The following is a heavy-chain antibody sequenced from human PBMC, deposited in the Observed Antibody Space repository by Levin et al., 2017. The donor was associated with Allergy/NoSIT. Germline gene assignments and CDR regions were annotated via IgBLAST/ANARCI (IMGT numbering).Heavy chain of an antibody. CDR3: VYSSENHYYGMDV. V-gene: IGHV3-23*01. Sequence: QTGGSLRLSCAASGFSFSSYAMTWVRQAPGKGLEWLSTITGSGADTYYADSVKGRFAISRDNSRNTLHLHMYSLRAEDTAAYYCVYSSENHYYGMDVWGQGTTVTVSS. CDR1: GFSFSSYA. J-gene: IGHJ6*02. D-gene: IGHD6-25*01. CDR2: ITGSGADT.